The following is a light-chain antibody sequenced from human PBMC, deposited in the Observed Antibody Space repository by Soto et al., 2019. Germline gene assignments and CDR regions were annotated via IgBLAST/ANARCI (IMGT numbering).Light chain of an antibody. CDR2: NND. CDR1: SSNIETNL. J-gene: IGLJ2*01. CDR3: TPTHDGLTGPV. V-gene: IGLV1-47*02. Sequence: QAVVTQPPSASGTPGQRVTISCSGSSSNIETNLVHWYQHLPGASPRLLIFNNDQRPSGVPDRFSASKAGTPASLAISGLRSGAKPDYYYTPTHDGLTGPVFGGGTNRPVL.